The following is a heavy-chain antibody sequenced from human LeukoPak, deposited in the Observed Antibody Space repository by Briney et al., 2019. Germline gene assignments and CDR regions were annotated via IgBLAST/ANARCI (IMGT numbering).Heavy chain of an antibody. Sequence: GGSLRLSCAASGFTFHDYAMHWVRLVPGKGLEWVSGISWNSGYIVYADSVRGRFTLSRDNAKNSLYLQMNSLRPEDMALYYCARGTATGGRLDYWGQGTLVTVSS. CDR1: GFTFHDYA. CDR2: ISWNSGYI. D-gene: IGHD5-24*01. V-gene: IGHV3-9*03. J-gene: IGHJ4*02. CDR3: ARGTATGGRLDY.